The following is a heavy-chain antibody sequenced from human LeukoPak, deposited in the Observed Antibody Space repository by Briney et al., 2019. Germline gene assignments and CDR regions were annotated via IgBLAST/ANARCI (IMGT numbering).Heavy chain of an antibody. Sequence: SGSTIYYAASVKGRFTISRDNSKNTLHLQMNSLRAEDTAVYYCAKILYYYDSSGYYNSDSWGQGTLVTVSS. J-gene: IGHJ4*02. CDR3: AKILYYYDSSGYYNSDS. D-gene: IGHD3-22*01. V-gene: IGHV3-23*01. CDR2: SGSTI.